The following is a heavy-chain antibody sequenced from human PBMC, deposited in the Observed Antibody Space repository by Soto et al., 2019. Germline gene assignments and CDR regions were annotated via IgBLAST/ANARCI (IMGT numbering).Heavy chain of an antibody. CDR3: AREGEGHCISSSCLNWFDP. Sequence: GGSLRLSCAASGFTFSDVAMHWVRQASGKGLEWVGRIDRKTYNYATTYGASVKGRFTISRDDSKNMVYLQMNSLKTEDTAVYYCAREGEGHCISSSCLNWFDPWGQGTMVTVSS. CDR1: GFTFSDVA. CDR2: IDRKTYNYAT. J-gene: IGHJ5*02. V-gene: IGHV3-73*01. D-gene: IGHD2-2*01.